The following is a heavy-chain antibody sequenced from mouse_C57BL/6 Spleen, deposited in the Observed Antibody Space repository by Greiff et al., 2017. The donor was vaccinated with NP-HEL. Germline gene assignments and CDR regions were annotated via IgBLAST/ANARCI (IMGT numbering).Heavy chain of an antibody. CDR2: IYPSDSET. D-gene: IGHD2-2*01. V-gene: IGHV1-52*01. Sequence: VQLQQPGAELVRPGSSVKLSCKASGYTFTSYWMHWVKQRPIQGLEWDGNIYPSDSETNYNEKFKDKATLTVDKSSSTAYMQLSSMTSEDSAVYYCARSRRLRALDYWGQGTTVTVSS. CDR3: ARSRRLRALDY. J-gene: IGHJ4*01. CDR1: GYTFTSYW.